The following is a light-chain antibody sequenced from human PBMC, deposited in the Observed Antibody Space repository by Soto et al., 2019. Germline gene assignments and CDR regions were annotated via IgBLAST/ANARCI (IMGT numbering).Light chain of an antibody. CDR3: HQYGSSSLT. CDR2: RAS. Sequence: ETVLTQAPGTLSLSPGERATLSCMAIQSGTSKQLAWYRHKPGQVPRLLIYRASSRATGIPDMFSGSGSGTDFTLNISGLEPEDCSVYYCHQYGSSSLTFGGGTKVEIK. V-gene: IGKV3-20*01. J-gene: IGKJ4*01. CDR1: QSGTSKQ.